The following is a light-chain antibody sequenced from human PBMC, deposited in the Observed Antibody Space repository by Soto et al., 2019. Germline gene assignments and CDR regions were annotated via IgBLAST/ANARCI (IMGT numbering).Light chain of an antibody. Sequence: EILLTQSPGTLSLSPGDRATLSCRASQSLGSTFLAWYQQKSGQSPRLLIYGASERATDIPDRFSGSGSGADFTLTISRLEPEDFAVYFCHQYGKLPLSFGGGTKVEIK. CDR2: GAS. J-gene: IGKJ4*01. V-gene: IGKV3-20*01. CDR3: HQYGKLPLS. CDR1: QSLGSTF.